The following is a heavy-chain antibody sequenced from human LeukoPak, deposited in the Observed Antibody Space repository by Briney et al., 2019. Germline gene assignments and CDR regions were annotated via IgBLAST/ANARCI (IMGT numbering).Heavy chain of an antibody. CDR1: GFIVSNAW. CDR2: IKSKSDGWTT. V-gene: IGHV3-15*01. J-gene: IGHJ4*02. D-gene: IGHD3-3*01. Sequence: PGGSLRLSCAASGFIVSNAWMSWVRQAPGKGLEWVGRIKSKSDGWTTDYAARVKGRFTISRDESKNTLYLQMNSLKIEDTAVYYCTRGGLDHDFWSGYYVDYFDDWGQGTQVTVSS. CDR3: TRGGLDHDFWSGYYVDYFDD.